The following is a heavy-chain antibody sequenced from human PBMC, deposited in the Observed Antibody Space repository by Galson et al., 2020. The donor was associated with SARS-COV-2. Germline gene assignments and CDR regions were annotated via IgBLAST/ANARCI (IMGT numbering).Heavy chain of an antibody. V-gene: IGHV5-51*01. CDR3: ARFTIESGSYYVGYFQH. CDR2: IYPGDSDT. J-gene: IGHJ1*01. CDR1: GNSINSYW. D-gene: IGHD1-26*01. Sequence: KIGKTRENPGGGSGNSINSYWIGWVRQMPGKGLEWMGIIYPGDSDTRYSPSFQGQVTISADKSISTAYLQWSSLKASDTAMYYCARFTIESGSYYVGYFQHWGQGTLVTVSS.